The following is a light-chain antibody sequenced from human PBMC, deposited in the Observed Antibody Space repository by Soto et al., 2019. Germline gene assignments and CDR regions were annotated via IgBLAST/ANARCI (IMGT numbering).Light chain of an antibody. Sequence: EIVLTQSPATLSLSPGERATLSCGASQSVRTVLAWYQQKPGQAPRLLIYDASTRATGVPARFSGSGSGTDFTLTISNLESDDFGVYYCQQRTDWPTITFGQGTRLDIK. CDR2: DAS. CDR1: QSVRTV. CDR3: QQRTDWPTIT. J-gene: IGKJ5*01. V-gene: IGKV3-11*01.